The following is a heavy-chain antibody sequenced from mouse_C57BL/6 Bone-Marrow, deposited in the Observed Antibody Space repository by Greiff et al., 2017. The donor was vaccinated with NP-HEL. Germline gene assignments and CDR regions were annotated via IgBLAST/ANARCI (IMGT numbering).Heavy chain of an antibody. CDR2: SRNKANDYTT. J-gene: IGHJ4*01. CDR1: GFTFSDFY. V-gene: IGHV7-1*01. Sequence: EVKVVESGGGLVQSGRSLRLSCATSGFTFSDFYMEWVRQAPGKGLEWIAASRNKANDYTTEYSASVKGRFIVSRDTSQSILYLQMKALRAEDTAIYYCARDAPPTVVGGAMDYWGQGTSVTVSS. D-gene: IGHD1-1*01. CDR3: ARDAPPTVVGGAMDY.